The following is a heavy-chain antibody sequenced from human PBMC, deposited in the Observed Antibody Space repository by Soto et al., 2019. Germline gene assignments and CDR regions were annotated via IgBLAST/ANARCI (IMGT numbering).Heavy chain of an antibody. CDR2: ISAGGDAT. V-gene: IGHV3-23*01. CDR1: GFTFSSFA. Sequence: GGSLRLSCAASGFTFSSFAMSWVRQPPGKGLEWVSAISAGGDATYYADSVKGRFTISRDNSKNRVFLQLNSLGAEDTATYYCSKDEVGATCHWGRGTLVTVSS. CDR3: SKDEVGATCH. D-gene: IGHD1-26*01. J-gene: IGHJ4*02.